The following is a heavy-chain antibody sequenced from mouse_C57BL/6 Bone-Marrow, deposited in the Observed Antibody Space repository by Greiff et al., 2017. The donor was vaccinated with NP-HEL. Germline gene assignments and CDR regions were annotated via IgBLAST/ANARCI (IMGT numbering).Heavy chain of an antibody. D-gene: IGHD1-1*01. CDR3: ASLYYGSSYRYFDV. CDR2: IDPSDSYT. Sequence: VQLQQPGAELVMPGASVKLSCKASGYTFTSYWMHWVKQRPGQGLEWIGEIDPSDSYTNYNQKFKGKSTLTVDKSSSTAYMQLSSLTSEDSAVYYCASLYYGSSYRYFDVWGTGTTVTVSS. CDR1: GYTFTSYW. V-gene: IGHV1-69*01. J-gene: IGHJ1*03.